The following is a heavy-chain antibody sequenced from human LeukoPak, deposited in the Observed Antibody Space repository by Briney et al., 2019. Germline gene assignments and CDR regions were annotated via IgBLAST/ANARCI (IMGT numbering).Heavy chain of an antibody. D-gene: IGHD3-9*01. CDR3: ARQSPLYYDILTGYQTVFDY. Sequence: GESLQISCKGSGSSFTSYWIGWVRPMPGKGLEWMGIIYPGDSDTRYSPSFQGQVTISADKSISTAYLQWSSLKASDTAMYYCARQSPLYYDILTGYQTVFDYWGQGTLVTVSS. V-gene: IGHV5-51*01. J-gene: IGHJ4*02. CDR1: GSSFTSYW. CDR2: IYPGDSDT.